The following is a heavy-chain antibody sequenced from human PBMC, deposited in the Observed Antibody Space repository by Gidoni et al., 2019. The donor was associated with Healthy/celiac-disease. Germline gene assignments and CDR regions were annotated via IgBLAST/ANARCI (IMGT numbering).Heavy chain of an antibody. CDR3: ARERGAGNDAFDI. CDR1: GFTVNNNY. Sequence: EVQLVGSGGGVIQPGGSLRLSCAASGFTVNNNYMSWVRQAPGKGLEWVSVIYSGGNTYYSDSVKGRFTISRDNSKNTLYLQVNSLRVEDTGVYYCARERGAGNDAFDIWGQGTMVTVSS. J-gene: IGHJ3*02. V-gene: IGHV3-53*01. D-gene: IGHD3-10*01. CDR2: IYSGGNT.